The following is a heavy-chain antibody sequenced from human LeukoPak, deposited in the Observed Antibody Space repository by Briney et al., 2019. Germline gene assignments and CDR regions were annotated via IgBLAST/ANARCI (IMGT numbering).Heavy chain of an antibody. V-gene: IGHV4-34*01. CDR1: GGSFSGYY. Sequence: SETLSLTCAVYGGSFSGYYWSWIRQPPGKGLEWIGEINHSGSTNYNPSLKSRVTISVDTSKNQFSLKLSSVTAADTAVYYCARSGGYDSSGSPIAFDIWGQGTMVTVSS. D-gene: IGHD3-22*01. J-gene: IGHJ3*02. CDR2: INHSGST. CDR3: ARSGGYDSSGSPIAFDI.